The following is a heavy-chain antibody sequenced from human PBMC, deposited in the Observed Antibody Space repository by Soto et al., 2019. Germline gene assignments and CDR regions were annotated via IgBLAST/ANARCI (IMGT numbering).Heavy chain of an antibody. D-gene: IGHD5-18*01. Sequence: SGPTLVNPTETLTLTCTVSGFSLSNARMGVSWIRQPPGKALEWLAHIFSNDEKSYSTSLKSRLTISKDTSKSQVVLTMTNMDPGDTATYYCARIQGGIQRGFGPGGGYYYGMDVWGQGTTVTVSS. CDR3: ARIQGGIQRGFGPGGGYYYGMDV. V-gene: IGHV2-26*01. J-gene: IGHJ6*02. CDR1: GFSLSNARMG. CDR2: IFSNDEK.